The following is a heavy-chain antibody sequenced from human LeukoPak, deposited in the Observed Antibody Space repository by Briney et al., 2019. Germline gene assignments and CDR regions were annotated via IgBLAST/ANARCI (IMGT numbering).Heavy chain of an antibody. V-gene: IGHV3-30*02. J-gene: IGHJ4*02. CDR3: TKDWSSGSFNRAFDY. D-gene: IGHD1-26*01. CDR1: GFTFTNYG. Sequence: GGSLRLSCAASGFTFTNYGMHWVRQAPGKGLQWVAFIRYDGSNKYYADSVKGRFTISRDNSKNTLYLQLNSLRAEDTAVYYCTKDWSSGSFNRAFDYWGQGTLVTVSS. CDR2: IRYDGSNK.